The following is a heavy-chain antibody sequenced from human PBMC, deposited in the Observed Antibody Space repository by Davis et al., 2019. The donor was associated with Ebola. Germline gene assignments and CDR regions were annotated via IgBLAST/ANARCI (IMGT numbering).Heavy chain of an antibody. CDR3: ARHPHYYGDYVADY. V-gene: IGHV3-7*01. Sequence: GGSLRLSCAASGFTFSRYWMNWVRQAPGKGLQWVADIKEDGSEKYYVDSVEGRFTISRDNAKNSLYLQMNSLRAEDTAVYYCARHPHYYGDYVADYWGQGTLVTVSS. D-gene: IGHD4-17*01. CDR2: IKEDGSEK. J-gene: IGHJ4*02. CDR1: GFTFSRYW.